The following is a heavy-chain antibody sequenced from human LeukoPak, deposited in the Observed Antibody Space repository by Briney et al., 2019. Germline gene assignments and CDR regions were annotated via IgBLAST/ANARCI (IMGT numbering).Heavy chain of an antibody. Sequence: PGRSLRLSCGSPGFTLSSYNMNWVRQAPGKGLEWVSHISSSGSTIYYADSVKGRFTISRDNAKNSLYLQMNSLRDEDTAVYYCARRLDSGGQGTLVTVSP. J-gene: IGHJ4*02. CDR2: ISSSGSTI. CDR3: ARRLDS. V-gene: IGHV3-48*02. CDR1: GFTLSSYN.